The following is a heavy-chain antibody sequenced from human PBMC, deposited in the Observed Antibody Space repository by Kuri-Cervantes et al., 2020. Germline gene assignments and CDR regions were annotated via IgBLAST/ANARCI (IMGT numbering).Heavy chain of an antibody. D-gene: IGHD5-12*01. CDR1: GYTFTSYG. V-gene: IGHV1-18*01. CDR2: ISAYNGNT. Sequence: ASVKVSCKASGYTFTSYGISWVRQAPGQGLEWMGWISAYNGNTNYAQKLQGRITITSDTSASTAYMELSSLRSEDTAVYYCASSSRRGYSAYLFDYWGQGTLVTVSS. CDR3: ASSSRRGYSAYLFDY. J-gene: IGHJ4*02.